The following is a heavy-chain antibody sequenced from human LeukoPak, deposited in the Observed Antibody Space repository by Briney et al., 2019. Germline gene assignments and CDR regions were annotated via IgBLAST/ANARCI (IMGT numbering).Heavy chain of an antibody. CDR1: GFIVSSNS. J-gene: IGHJ4*02. V-gene: IGHV3-21*01. Sequence: PGGSLRLSCTVSGFIVSSNSMSWVRQAPGKGLEWVSSISSSSSYIYYADSVKGRFTISRDNAKNSLYLQMNSLRAEDTAVYYCARLHPTHYSIDYWGQGTLVTVSS. CDR2: ISSSSSYI. CDR3: ARLHPTHYSIDY. D-gene: IGHD2-15*01.